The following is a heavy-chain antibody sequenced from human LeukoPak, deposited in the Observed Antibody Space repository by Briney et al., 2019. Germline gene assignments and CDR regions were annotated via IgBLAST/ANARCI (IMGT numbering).Heavy chain of an antibody. J-gene: IGHJ6*03. D-gene: IGHD3-3*01. CDR1: GYSISSGYY. Sequence: PSETLSLTCTVSGYSISSGYYWGWIWQPPGKGLEWIGSIYHSGSTYYNPSLKSRVTISVDTSKNQFSLKLSSVTAADTAVYYCAREPHYDFWSGYDMDVWGKGTTVTVSS. CDR3: AREPHYDFWSGYDMDV. CDR2: IYHSGST. V-gene: IGHV4-38-2*02.